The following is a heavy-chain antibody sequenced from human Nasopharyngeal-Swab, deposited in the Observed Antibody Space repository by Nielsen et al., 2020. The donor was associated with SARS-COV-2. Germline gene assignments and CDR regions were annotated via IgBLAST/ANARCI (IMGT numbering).Heavy chain of an antibody. D-gene: IGHD6-19*01. CDR3: ARPPAVAGNPFDP. Sequence: GESLKISCAASGFTFSSYVMHWVRQAPGKGLEWVAVISYDGSNKYYADSVKGRFTISRDNSKNTLYLQMNSLRAEDTAVYYCARPPAVAGNPFDPWGQGTLVTVSS. CDR1: GFTFSSYV. CDR2: ISYDGSNK. V-gene: IGHV3-30-3*01. J-gene: IGHJ5*02.